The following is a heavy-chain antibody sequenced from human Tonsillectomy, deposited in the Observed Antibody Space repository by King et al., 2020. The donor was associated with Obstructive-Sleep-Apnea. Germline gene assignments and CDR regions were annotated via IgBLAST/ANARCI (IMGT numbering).Heavy chain of an antibody. V-gene: IGHV3-33*01. J-gene: IGHJ4*02. CDR1: GFTFSSDG. D-gene: IGHD1-7*01. Sequence: VQLVESGGGVVQPGRSLRLSCAASGFTFSSDGMHWVRQAPGKGLEWVAVSWFDGSKKYYADSVKGRFTISRDNSKNTLYLQMISLRAEDTAVYYCGRGTTHTDNWGQGTLLTVST. CDR2: SWFDGSKK. CDR3: GRGTTHTDN.